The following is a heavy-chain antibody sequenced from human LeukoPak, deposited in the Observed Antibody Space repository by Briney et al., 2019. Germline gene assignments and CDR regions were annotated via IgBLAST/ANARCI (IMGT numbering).Heavy chain of an antibody. CDR2: ISGSGGST. CDR3: AKDKRRITMMGLIAY. CDR1: GFTFSSYA. Sequence: GGSLRLSCAASGFTFSSYAMSWVRQAPGKGLEWVSAISGSGGSTYYADSVKGRFTISRDNSKNTLYLQMNSLRAEDAAVYYCAKDKRRITMMGLIAYWGQGTLVTVSS. J-gene: IGHJ4*02. D-gene: IGHD3-22*01. V-gene: IGHV3-23*01.